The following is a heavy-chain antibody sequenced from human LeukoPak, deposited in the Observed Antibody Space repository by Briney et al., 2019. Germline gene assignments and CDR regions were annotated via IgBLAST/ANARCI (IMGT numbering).Heavy chain of an antibody. V-gene: IGHV4-59*08. CDR1: GGSISSYY. D-gene: IGHD6-19*01. J-gene: IGHJ4*02. CDR2: IYYSGST. Sequence: SETLSLTCTVSGGSISSYYWSWIRQPPGKGLEWIGYIYYSGSTNYNPSLKSRVTISVDTSKNQFSLKLSSVTAADTAVYYCARRRGYSSGFEYFLWGQGTLVTVSS. CDR3: ARRRGYSSGFEYFL.